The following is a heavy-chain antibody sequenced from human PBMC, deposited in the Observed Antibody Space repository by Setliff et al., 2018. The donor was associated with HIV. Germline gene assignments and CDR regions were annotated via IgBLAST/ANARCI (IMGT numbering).Heavy chain of an antibody. Sequence: SVKVSCKASGGTFSSYAISWVRQAPGQGLEWMGGIIPILGIANYAQKFQGRVTITADESTSTAYMELSSLRAEGTAVYYCAKDGQGYCSGGSCYPDYWGQGTLVTVSS. CDR1: GGTFSSYA. V-gene: IGHV1-69*10. CDR3: AKDGQGYCSGGSCYPDY. CDR2: IIPILGIA. J-gene: IGHJ4*02. D-gene: IGHD2-15*01.